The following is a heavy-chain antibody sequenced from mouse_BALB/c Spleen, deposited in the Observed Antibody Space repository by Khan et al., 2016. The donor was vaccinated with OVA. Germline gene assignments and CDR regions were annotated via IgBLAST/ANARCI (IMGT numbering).Heavy chain of an antibody. D-gene: IGHD4-1*01. J-gene: IGHJ3*01. V-gene: IGHV5-6*01. CDR3: ASHLTGSFAY. CDR1: GFTFSSYG. CDR2: INSDGYYT. Sequence: EVELVESGGDLVKPGGSLRLSCAASGFTFSSYGMSWVRQFPDKRLEWVATINSDGYYTYYLDTVTGRFTISRNNAENTLYLQMSSLKSEDTAIYYCASHLTGSFAYWGQGTLVTVSA.